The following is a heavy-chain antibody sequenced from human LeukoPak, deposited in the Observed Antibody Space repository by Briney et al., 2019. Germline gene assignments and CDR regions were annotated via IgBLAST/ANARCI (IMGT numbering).Heavy chain of an antibody. D-gene: IGHD6-6*01. J-gene: IGHJ6*03. CDR2: ISYDGNIK. CDR1: GFTFSSYE. V-gene: IGHV3-30*04. CDR3: ARAHLSSSSTDYMDV. Sequence: GGSLRLSCAASGFTFSSYEMNWVRQAPGKGLEWVALISYDGNIKYYADSVKGRFTISRDNSKNTLSLQMNSLRPEDTAVYYCARAHLSSSSTDYMDVWGKGTTVTVSS.